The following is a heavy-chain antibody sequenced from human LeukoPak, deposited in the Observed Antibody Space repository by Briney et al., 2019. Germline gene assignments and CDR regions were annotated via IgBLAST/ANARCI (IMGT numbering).Heavy chain of an antibody. V-gene: IGHV4-39*07. J-gene: IGHJ4*02. CDR1: GGSTSSSSYY. D-gene: IGHD6-13*01. CDR3: ARGQQGIPLSG. CDR2: IYYSGST. Sequence: SETLSLTCIVSGGSTSSSSYYWGWIRQPPGKGLEWIGSIYYSGSTYYNPSLKSRVTISVDTSKNQFSLKLSSVTAADTAVYYCARGQQGIPLSGWGQGTLVTVSS.